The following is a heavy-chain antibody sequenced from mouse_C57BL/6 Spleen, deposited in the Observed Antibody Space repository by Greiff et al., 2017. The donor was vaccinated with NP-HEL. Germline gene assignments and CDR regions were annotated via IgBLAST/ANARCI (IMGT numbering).Heavy chain of an antibody. CDR1: GYAFSSYW. V-gene: IGHV1-80*01. J-gene: IGHJ4*01. CDR3: ARPRSGDYAMDY. Sequence: LVESGAELVKPGASVKISCKASGYAFSSYWMNWVKQRPGKGLEWIGQIYPGDGDTNYNGKFKGKATLTADKSSSTAYMQLSSLTSEDSAVYFCARPRSGDYAMDYWGQGTSVTVSS. CDR2: IYPGDGDT. D-gene: IGHD4-1*01.